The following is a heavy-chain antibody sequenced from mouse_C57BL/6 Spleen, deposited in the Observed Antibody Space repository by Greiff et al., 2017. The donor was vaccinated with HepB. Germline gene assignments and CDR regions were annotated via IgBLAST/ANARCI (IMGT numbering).Heavy chain of an antibody. CDR1: GFTFSSYA. J-gene: IGHJ2*01. Sequence: EVQVVESGGGLVKPGGSLKLSCAASGFTFSSYAMSWVRQTPEKRLEWVATISDGGSYTYYPDNVKGRFTISRDNAKNNLYLQMSHLKSEDTAMYYCARDGTTVVAFDYWGQGTTLTVSS. CDR2: ISDGGSYT. D-gene: IGHD1-1*01. CDR3: ARDGTTVVAFDY. V-gene: IGHV5-4*01.